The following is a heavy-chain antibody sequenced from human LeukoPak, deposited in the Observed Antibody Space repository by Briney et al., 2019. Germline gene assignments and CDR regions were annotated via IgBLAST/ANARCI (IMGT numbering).Heavy chain of an antibody. CDR1: GYTFTVYY. J-gene: IGHJ6*02. CDR3: AMFLKEPSRYGMDV. CDR2: INPNSGGT. D-gene: IGHD1-14*01. Sequence: SVTVSFTSSGYTFTVYYMHWVRQAPGQGLEWMGWINPNSGGTNYAQKFKGRVTKTRDTTISTAYMELRRLRSGDTAGDYCAMFLKEPSRYGMDVWGQGTTVTVSS. V-gene: IGHV1-2*02.